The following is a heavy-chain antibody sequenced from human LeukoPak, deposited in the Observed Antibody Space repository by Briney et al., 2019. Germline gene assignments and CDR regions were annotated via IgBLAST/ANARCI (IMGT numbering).Heavy chain of an antibody. CDR1: GGSISSYY. CDR3: ARDRYCSGGSCLYGGYGMDV. J-gene: IGHJ6*02. CDR2: IYYSGST. V-gene: IGHV4-59*01. Sequence: SETLSLTCAVSGGSISSYYWSWIRQPPGKGLEWIGYIYYSGSTNYNPSLKSRVTISVDTSKNQFSLKLSSVTAADTAVYYCARDRYCSGGSCLYGGYGMDVWGQGTTVTVSS. D-gene: IGHD2-15*01.